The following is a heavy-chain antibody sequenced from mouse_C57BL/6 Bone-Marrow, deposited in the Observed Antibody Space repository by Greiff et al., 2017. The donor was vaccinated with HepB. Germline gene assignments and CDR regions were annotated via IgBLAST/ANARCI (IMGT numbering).Heavy chain of an antibody. CDR2: INPYNGDT. CDR3: AREDYYDYEAFDY. V-gene: IGHV1-20*01. Sequence: EVQLQQSGPELVKPGDSVKISCKASGYSFTGYFMNWVMQSHGKSLEWIGRINPYNGDTFYNQKFKGKATLTVDKPSSTAHMELRSLTSEDSAVYYCAREDYYDYEAFDYWGQGTTLTVSS. CDR1: GYSFTGYF. D-gene: IGHD2-4*01. J-gene: IGHJ2*01.